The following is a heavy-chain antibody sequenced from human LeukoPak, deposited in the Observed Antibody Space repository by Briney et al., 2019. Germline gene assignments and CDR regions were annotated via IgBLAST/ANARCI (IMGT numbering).Heavy chain of an antibody. CDR1: GGSISSSSFY. CDR3: AHFKGGSFDF. V-gene: IGHV4-39*01. CDR2: IYYSGNT. Sequence: SETLSLTCTVSGGSISSSSFYWGWIRQPPGKGLEWIGSIYYSGNTYYNPSLKSRVTISVDTSKNQFSLKLTSVTAADTAVYYCAHFKGGSFDFWGQGTMVTVSS. D-gene: IGHD1-26*01. J-gene: IGHJ3*01.